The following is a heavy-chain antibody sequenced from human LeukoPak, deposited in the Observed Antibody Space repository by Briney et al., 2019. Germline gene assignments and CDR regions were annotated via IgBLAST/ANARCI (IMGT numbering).Heavy chain of an antibody. CDR2: IIPIFGTA. V-gene: IGHV1-69*05. CDR3: ASSAPHDYDSSGYSLDY. D-gene: IGHD3-22*01. J-gene: IGHJ4*02. CDR1: GGTFSSYA. Sequence: ASVKVSCKASGGTFSSYAISWVRQAPGQGLEWMGGIIPIFGTANYAQKFQGRVTITTDESTSTAYMELSSLRSEDTAVYYCASSAPHDYDSSGYSLDYWGQGTLVTVSS.